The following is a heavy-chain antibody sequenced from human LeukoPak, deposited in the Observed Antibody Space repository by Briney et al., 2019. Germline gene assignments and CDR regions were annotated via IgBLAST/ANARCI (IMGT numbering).Heavy chain of an antibody. Sequence: PSETLSLTCTVSGDSISSYYWSWIRQPPGKGLEWIGYIYYSGSTNYNPSLKSRVTISVDTSKNQFSLKLSSVTAADTAVYYCAGPTYGSGSYENPYGMDVWGQGTTVTVSS. J-gene: IGHJ6*02. CDR2: IYYSGST. V-gene: IGHV4-59*12. CDR3: AGPTYGSGSYENPYGMDV. D-gene: IGHD3-10*01. CDR1: GDSISSYY.